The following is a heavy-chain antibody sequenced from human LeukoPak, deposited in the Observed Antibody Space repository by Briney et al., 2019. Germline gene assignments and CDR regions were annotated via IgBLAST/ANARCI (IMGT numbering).Heavy chain of an antibody. CDR3: AKGKDC. V-gene: IGHV3-23*01. J-gene: IGHJ4*02. CDR2: ITGSGGST. CDR1: EFTFGDYA. Sequence: GGSLRLSCVASEFTFGDYAMSWVRQAPEKGLEWVSAITGSGGSTYYADSVKGRFTISRDNSKNTLYLQMNSLRADDTAVYYCAKGKDCWGQGTLVTVSS.